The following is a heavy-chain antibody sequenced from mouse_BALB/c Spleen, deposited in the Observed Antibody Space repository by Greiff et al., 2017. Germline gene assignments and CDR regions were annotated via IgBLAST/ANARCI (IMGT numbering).Heavy chain of an antibody. CDR1: GYSITSDYA. D-gene: IGHD4-1*01. V-gene: IGHV3-2*02. J-gene: IGHJ3*01. CDR3: ASSNWDWFAY. Sequence: EVKLLESGPGLVKPSQSLSLTCTVTGYSITSDYAWNWIRQFPGNKLEWMGYISYSGSTSYNPSLKSRISITRDTSKNQFFLQLNSVTTEDTATYYCASSNWDWFAYWGQGTLVTVSA. CDR2: ISYSGST.